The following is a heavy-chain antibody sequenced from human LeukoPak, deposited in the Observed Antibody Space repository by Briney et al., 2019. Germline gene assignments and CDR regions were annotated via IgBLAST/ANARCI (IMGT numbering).Heavy chain of an antibody. D-gene: IGHD3-10*01. Sequence: SETLSLTCTVSGGSISSYYWSWIRQPPGKGLEWIGYIYYSGSTNYNPSLKSRVTISVDTSKNQFPLKLSSVTAADTAVYYCARDLLPGENAFDIWGQGTMVTVSS. V-gene: IGHV4-59*01. CDR1: GGSISSYY. J-gene: IGHJ3*02. CDR2: IYYSGST. CDR3: ARDLLPGENAFDI.